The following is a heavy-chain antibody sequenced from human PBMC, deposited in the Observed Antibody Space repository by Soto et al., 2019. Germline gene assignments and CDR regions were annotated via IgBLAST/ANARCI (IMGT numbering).Heavy chain of an antibody. V-gene: IGHV3-21*01. CDR3: AREIKGHRLERRFGGYYYMDV. Sequence: GGSLRLSCTAAGFPFSSYSMNWARPAPGKGLEWVSSISSSSSSYIYYADSVKGRFTISRDNAKNSLYLQMNSLRAEDTAVYYCAREIKGHRLERRFGGYYYMDVWGKGTTVTVSS. CDR1: GFPFSSYS. J-gene: IGHJ6*03. CDR2: ISSSSSSYI. D-gene: IGHD1-1*01.